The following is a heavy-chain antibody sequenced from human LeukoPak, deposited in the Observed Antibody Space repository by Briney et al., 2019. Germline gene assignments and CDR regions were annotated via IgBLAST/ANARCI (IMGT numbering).Heavy chain of an antibody. D-gene: IGHD4-11*01. J-gene: IGHJ4*02. CDR2: VTSSGSST. CDR3: PKVGVYSNFYFDY. V-gene: IGHV3-23*01. CDR1: GFTFNSNA. Sequence: GGSLRLSCAASGFTFNSNAMSWVRQAPGKGLEWVSGVTSSGSSTYYADSVKGRFTISRDSSRSTLYLQMNSLRAEDTAVYYCPKVGVYSNFYFDYWGQGILVTVSS.